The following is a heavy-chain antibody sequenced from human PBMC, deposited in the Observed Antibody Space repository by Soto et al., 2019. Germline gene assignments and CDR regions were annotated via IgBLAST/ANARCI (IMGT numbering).Heavy chain of an antibody. CDR1: GFSLSTSGVG. J-gene: IGHJ4*02. CDR3: AHRYSYGYGFDY. CDR2: IYWNDDK. D-gene: IGHD5-18*01. Sequence: SGPTLVNPTQTLTLTCTFSGFSLSTSGVGVGWIRQPPGKALEWLALIYWNDDKRYGPSLKSRLTITKDTSKNQVVLTMTNMDPVETATYYCAHRYSYGYGFDYWGQGTLVTVSS. V-gene: IGHV2-5*01.